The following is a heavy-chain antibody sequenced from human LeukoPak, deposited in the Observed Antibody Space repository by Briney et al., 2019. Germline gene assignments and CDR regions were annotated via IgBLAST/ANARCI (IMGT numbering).Heavy chain of an antibody. D-gene: IGHD4-17*01. CDR2: IYKSMYSGGST. CDR3: VRDPTTVTTFFDL. V-gene: IGHV4-4*07. Sequence: SETLSLTCTVSGDSIGAYFWSWIRQPAGKGLEWIGRIYKSMYSGGSTDYNPSLKSRVTMSVDTSKNQLSLKLSSLTAADTAVYYCVRDPTTVTTFFDLWGQGTLVTVSS. CDR1: GDSIGAYF. J-gene: IGHJ5*01.